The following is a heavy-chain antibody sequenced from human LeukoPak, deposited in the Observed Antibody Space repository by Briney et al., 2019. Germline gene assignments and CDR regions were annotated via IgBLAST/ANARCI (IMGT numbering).Heavy chain of an antibody. Sequence: ASVKVSCKASGYTFTNYAMNWVRQAPGQGLEWMGWIHPSTGNPTYAQGFTGRFVFSLDTSVSTTYLQISSLKAEDTAVYFCARVGRRIQLWSQLDYWGQGTLVTVSS. D-gene: IGHD5-18*01. CDR3: ARVGRRIQLWSQLDY. CDR1: GYTFTNYA. V-gene: IGHV7-4-1*02. CDR2: IHPSTGNP. J-gene: IGHJ4*02.